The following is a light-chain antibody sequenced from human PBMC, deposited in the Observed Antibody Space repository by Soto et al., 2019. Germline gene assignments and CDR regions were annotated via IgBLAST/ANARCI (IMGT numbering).Light chain of an antibody. V-gene: IGKV1-39*01. CDR3: QQLSTYPLT. CDR2: AAS. CDR1: QSISSY. Sequence: DIQMTQSPSSLSSSVGDRVTITCRAIQSISSYLNWYQQKPGKAPKLLIYAASTLQSGVPSRFSGSGSGTDFTLTISSLQPEDFATYYCQQLSTYPLTFGGGTKVDIK. J-gene: IGKJ4*01.